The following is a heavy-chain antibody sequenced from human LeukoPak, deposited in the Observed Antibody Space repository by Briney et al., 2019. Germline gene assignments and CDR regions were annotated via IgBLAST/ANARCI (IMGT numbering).Heavy chain of an antibody. Sequence: GASVKVSCKASGYTFTSYAMHSGRQAPGQRLEWMGWINAGNGNTKYSQKFQGRVTITRDTSASTAYMELGSLRSEDTAVYYCARDGRDVYSVAGTFFDYWGQGTLVTVSS. CDR3: ARDGRDVYSVAGTFFDY. J-gene: IGHJ4*02. D-gene: IGHD6-19*01. CDR2: INAGNGNT. V-gene: IGHV1-3*01. CDR1: GYTFTSYA.